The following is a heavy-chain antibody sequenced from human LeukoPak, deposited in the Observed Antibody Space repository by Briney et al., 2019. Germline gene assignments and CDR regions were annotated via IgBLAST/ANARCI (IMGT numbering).Heavy chain of an antibody. CDR1: GFTVSSNY. D-gene: IGHD1-1*01. V-gene: IGHV3-53*01. CDR3: ARDGENWNDRLDY. J-gene: IGHJ4*02. CDR2: LYSDGST. Sequence: GGSLRLSCAASGFTVSSNYMSWVRQAPGKGLEWVSVLYSDGSTYYADSVKGRFTISRDNAKNSLYLQMNSLGAEDTAVYYCARDGENWNDRLDYWGQGTLVTVSS.